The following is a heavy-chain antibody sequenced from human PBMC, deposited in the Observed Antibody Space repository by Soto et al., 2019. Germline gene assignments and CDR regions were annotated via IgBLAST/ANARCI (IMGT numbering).Heavy chain of an antibody. J-gene: IGHJ4*02. D-gene: IGHD6-13*01. V-gene: IGHV3-23*01. CDR3: AKDFGPQQLATPDTDY. CDR1: GFPFSGYV. Sequence: PDGSMRLSWASAGFPFSGYVMIWVRQDPGKGLEWVSAISGSGGSTYYADSVKGRFTISRDNSKNTLYLQMNSLRAEDTAVYYFAKDFGPQQLATPDTDYCGQGTLVTGSS. CDR2: ISGSGGST.